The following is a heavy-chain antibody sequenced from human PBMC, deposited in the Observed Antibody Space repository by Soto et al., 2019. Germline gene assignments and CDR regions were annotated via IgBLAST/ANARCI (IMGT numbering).Heavy chain of an antibody. CDR1: GFTFRSYW. CDR2: IKQDGSEK. CDR3: ARDLYDILTGGLDY. D-gene: IGHD3-9*01. J-gene: IGHJ4*02. Sequence: HPGGSLRLSCAASGFTFRSYWMSWVRQAPGKGLEWVANIKQDGSEKYYVDSVKGRFPISRDNAKNSLYLQMNSLRAEDTAVHYCARDLYDILTGGLDYWGPGALVAVFS. V-gene: IGHV3-7*01.